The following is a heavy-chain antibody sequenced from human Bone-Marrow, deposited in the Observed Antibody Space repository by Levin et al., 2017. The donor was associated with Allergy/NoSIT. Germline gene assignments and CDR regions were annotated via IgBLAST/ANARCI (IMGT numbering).Heavy chain of an antibody. CDR3: GRDGPGGGH. Sequence: PGGSLRLSCSSSGVTVFNNYFMWVRQAPGKGLEWVSHIYSGGGTNYADSVKGRFSVSRDNSENTVYLQMNSLRADDTAVYYCGRDGPGGGHWGPGTQVTVSS. V-gene: IGHV3-66*01. D-gene: IGHD3-10*01. J-gene: IGHJ4*02. CDR2: IYSGGGT. CDR1: GVTVFNNY.